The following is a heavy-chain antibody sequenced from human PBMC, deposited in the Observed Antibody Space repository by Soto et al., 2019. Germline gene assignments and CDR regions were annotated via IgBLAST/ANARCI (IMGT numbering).Heavy chain of an antibody. CDR1: GFPFSFYG. CDR2: IVSDGSAI. Sequence: PGGSLRLSCAVSGFPFSFYGFHWVRQSPGKGLEWLGVIVSDGSAIYHADSLEGRFFISRDNSKDILYLQMNSLRVEDTAVYYCARDDAFDNENGFDMWGQWTMVTVSS. V-gene: IGHV3-33*01. D-gene: IGHD3-3*02. J-gene: IGHJ3*02. CDR3: ARDDAFDNENGFDM.